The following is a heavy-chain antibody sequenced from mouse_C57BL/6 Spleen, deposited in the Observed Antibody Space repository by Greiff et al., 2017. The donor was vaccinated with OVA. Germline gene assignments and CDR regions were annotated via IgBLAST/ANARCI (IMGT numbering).Heavy chain of an antibody. V-gene: IGHV3-1*01. J-gene: IGHJ3*01. CDR2: ISYSGST. CDR1: GYSITSGYD. D-gene: IGHD2-4*01. Sequence: EVQLQESGPGMVKPSQSLSLTCTVTGYSITSGYDWHWIRHFPGNKLEWMGYISYSGSTNYNPSLKSRISITHDTSKNHFFLKLNSVTTEDTATYYCARADYDAFAYWGQGTLVTVSA. CDR3: ARADYDAFAY.